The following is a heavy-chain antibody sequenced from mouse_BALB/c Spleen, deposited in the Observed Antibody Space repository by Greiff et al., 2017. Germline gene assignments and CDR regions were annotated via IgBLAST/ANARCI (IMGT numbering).Heavy chain of an antibody. D-gene: IGHD4-1*01. CDR2: ISDGGSYT. V-gene: IGHV5-4*02. J-gene: IGHJ4*01. CDR1: GFTFSDYY. Sequence: EVQVVESGGGLVKPGGSLKLSCAASGFTFSDYYMYWVRQTPEKRLEWVATISDGGSYTYYPDSVKGRFTISRDNAKNNLYLQMSSLKSEDTAMYYCARTEALGYAMDYWGQGTSVTVSS. CDR3: ARTEALGYAMDY.